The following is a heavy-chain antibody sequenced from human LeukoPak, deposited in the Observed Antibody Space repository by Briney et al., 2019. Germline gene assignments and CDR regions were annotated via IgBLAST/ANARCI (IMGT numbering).Heavy chain of an antibody. CDR2: MNPNSGNT. CDR3: ARTSAAGDAFDI. Sequence: ASVKVSCKASGYTFTSYDINWVRQATGQGLEWMGWMNPNSGNTGYAQKFQGRVTITRNTSISTAYMELSSLRSEDTAVYYCARTSAAGDAFDIWGQGTMVTVSS. D-gene: IGHD6-13*01. J-gene: IGHJ3*02. CDR1: GYTFTSYD. V-gene: IGHV1-8*03.